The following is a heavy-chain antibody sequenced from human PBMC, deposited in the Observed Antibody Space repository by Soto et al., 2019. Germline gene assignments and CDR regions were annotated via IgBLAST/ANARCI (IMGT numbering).Heavy chain of an antibody. J-gene: IGHJ6*02. CDR1: GYTFTSYG. CDR3: ARVPAYYDFWSGYPKVGYGMDV. CDR2: ISAYNGNT. Sequence: ASVKVSCKASGYTFTSYGISWVRQAPGQGLEWMGWISAYNGNTNYAQKLQGRVTMTTDTSTSTAYMELRSLRSDDTAVYYCARVPAYYDFWSGYPKVGYGMDVWGQGTTVTVSS. V-gene: IGHV1-18*04. D-gene: IGHD3-3*01.